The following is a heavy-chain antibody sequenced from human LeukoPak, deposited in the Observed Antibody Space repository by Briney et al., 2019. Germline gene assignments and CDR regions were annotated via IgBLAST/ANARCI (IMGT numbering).Heavy chain of an antibody. V-gene: IGHV5-51*01. Sequence: GEPLKISCKGSGYSFTSYWIGWVRQMPGKGLEWMGIIYPGDSDTRYSPSFQGQVTISADKSISTAYLQWSSLKASDTAMYYCARGESIAARQFDYWGQGTLVTVSS. CDR1: GYSFTSYW. CDR3: ARGESIAARQFDY. J-gene: IGHJ4*02. D-gene: IGHD6-6*01. CDR2: IYPGDSDT.